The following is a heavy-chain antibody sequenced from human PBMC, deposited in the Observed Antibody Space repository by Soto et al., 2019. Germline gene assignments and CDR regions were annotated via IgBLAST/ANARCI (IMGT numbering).Heavy chain of an antibody. CDR1: GFTVSTYW. CDR2: ISGSGTTA. J-gene: IGHJ3*02. CDR3: AKTTDGWFSAFEI. Sequence: PGGSLRLSCAASGFTVSTYWMHWVRQAPGKGLEWVSAISGSGTTAYYADSVKGRFIFSRDNPKNTMYLQMNSLRAEDTAVYFCAKTTDGWFSAFEIWGQGTVVTVSS. V-gene: IGHV3-23*01. D-gene: IGHD6-19*01.